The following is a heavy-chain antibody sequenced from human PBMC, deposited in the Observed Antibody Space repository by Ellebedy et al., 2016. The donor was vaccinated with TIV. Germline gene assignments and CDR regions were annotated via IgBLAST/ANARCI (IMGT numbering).Heavy chain of an antibody. CDR3: AILSGDDGFDI. J-gene: IGHJ3*02. CDR1: GFTFSSYW. Sequence: PGGSLRLSCAASGFTFSSYWMSWVRQAPGKGLEWVANIKEDGSEKYYVDSVKGRFTISRDNAKNSLYLQMNSLRAEDTAVYYCAILSGDDGFDIWGQGTMVTVSS. V-gene: IGHV3-7*01. CDR2: IKEDGSEK. D-gene: IGHD1-26*01.